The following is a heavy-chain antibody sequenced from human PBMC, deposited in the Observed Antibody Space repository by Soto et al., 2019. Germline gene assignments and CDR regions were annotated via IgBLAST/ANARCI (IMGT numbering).Heavy chain of an antibody. CDR2: ISGSGGSK. V-gene: IGHV3-23*01. CDR1: GFTFSSYA. CDR3: AAPPPYYYGSGSSKADY. J-gene: IGHJ4*02. Sequence: GGSLRLSCAASGFTFSSYAMSWVRKPPGKGLEWVSAISGSGGSKYYADSVKGRFTISMDNSKNTLYLKMNSLRAEDTAVYYCAAPPPYYYGSGSSKADYWGQGTLVTVSS. D-gene: IGHD3-10*01.